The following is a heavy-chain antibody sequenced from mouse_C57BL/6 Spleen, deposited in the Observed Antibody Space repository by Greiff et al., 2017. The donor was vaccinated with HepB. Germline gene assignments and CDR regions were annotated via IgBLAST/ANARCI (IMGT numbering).Heavy chain of an antibody. V-gene: IGHV5-17*01. Sequence: EVMLVESGGGLVKPGGSLKLSCAASGFTFSDYGMHWVRQAPEKGLEWVAYISSGSSTIYYADTVKGRFTISRDNAKNTLFLQMTSLRSEDTAMYYCARGWLLGGFAMDYWGQGTSVTVSS. CDR2: ISSGSSTI. CDR3: ARGWLLGGFAMDY. CDR1: GFTFSDYG. J-gene: IGHJ4*01. D-gene: IGHD2-3*01.